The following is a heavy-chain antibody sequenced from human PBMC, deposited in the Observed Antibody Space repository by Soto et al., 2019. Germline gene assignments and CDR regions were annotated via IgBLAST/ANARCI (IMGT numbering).Heavy chain of an antibody. V-gene: IGHV1-46*01. D-gene: IGHD5-18*01. CDR3: ARDREYSYGSQPYYFDY. J-gene: IGHJ4*02. CDR1: GYTFTSYY. Sequence: ASVKVSCKASGYTFTSYYMHWVRQAPGQGLEWMGIINPSGGSTSYAQKFRGRVTMTRDTSTSTVYMELSSLRSEDTAVYYCARDREYSYGSQPYYFDYWGQGTLVTVSS. CDR2: INPSGGST.